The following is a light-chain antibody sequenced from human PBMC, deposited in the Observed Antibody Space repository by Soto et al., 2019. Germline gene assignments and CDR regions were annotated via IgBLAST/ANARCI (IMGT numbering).Light chain of an antibody. CDR3: SSYAGSNNFV. CDR2: EVT. J-gene: IGLJ1*01. CDR1: SSDVGYYDY. Sequence: QSVLTQPPSASGFPGQSVTISCTGTSSDVGYYDYVSWYQQHPGKAPKLVIYEVTKRPSGVPDRVSASKSGNTASLTVSGLRAEDEADYDCSSYAGSNNFVFGSGTKLTVL. V-gene: IGLV2-8*01.